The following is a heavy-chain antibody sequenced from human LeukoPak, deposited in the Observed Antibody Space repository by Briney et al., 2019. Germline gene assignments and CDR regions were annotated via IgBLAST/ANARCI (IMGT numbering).Heavy chain of an antibody. CDR1: GGTFSSYA. CDR3: ARVDSGWYVYYYGMDV. D-gene: IGHD6-19*01. CDR2: IIPIFGTA. Sequence: SVKVSCKASGGTFSSYAISWVRQAPGQGLEWMGGIIPIFGTANYAQKFQGRVTITADESTSTAYMELSSLRSEDTAVYYCARVDSGWYVYYYGMDVWGQGTTVTVSS. V-gene: IGHV1-69*13. J-gene: IGHJ6*02.